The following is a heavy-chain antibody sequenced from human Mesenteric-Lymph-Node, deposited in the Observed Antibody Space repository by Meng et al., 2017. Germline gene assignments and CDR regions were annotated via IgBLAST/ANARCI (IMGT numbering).Heavy chain of an antibody. D-gene: IGHD3-10*01. CDR2: INSDGSST. Sequence: GESLKISCAASGFTFSSYWMHWVRQAPGKGLVWVSRINSDGSSTSYADSVKGRFTISRDNAKNTLYLQMNSLRAEDTAIYYCAREKGVLKNDYWGQGTLVTVSS. V-gene: IGHV3-74*01. J-gene: IGHJ4*02. CDR1: GFTFSSYW. CDR3: AREKGVLKNDY.